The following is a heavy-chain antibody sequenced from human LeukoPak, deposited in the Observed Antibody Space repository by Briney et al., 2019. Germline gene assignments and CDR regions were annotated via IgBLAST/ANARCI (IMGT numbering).Heavy chain of an antibody. CDR3: AKRGDRNAFDI. Sequence: PGGSLRLSCAASGFTFSSYGMHWVRQAPGKGLEWVAVISYDGSNKYYADSVKGRFTISRDNSKNTLYLQMNSLRAEDTAVYYCAKRGDRNAFDIWGQGTMVTVSS. CDR2: ISYDGSNK. V-gene: IGHV3-30*18. J-gene: IGHJ3*02. CDR1: GFTFSSYG. D-gene: IGHD5-12*01.